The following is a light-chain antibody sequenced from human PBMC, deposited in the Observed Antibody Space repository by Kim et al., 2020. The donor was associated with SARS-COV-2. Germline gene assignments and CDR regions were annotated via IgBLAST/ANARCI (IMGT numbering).Light chain of an antibody. CDR2: TAS. CDR3: QQSYVTPRT. V-gene: IGKV1-39*01. J-gene: IGKJ1*01. Sequence: ASVGDSVTITCRTSQTISNYLNWYQQKPGKAPKLLIFTASTLQSGVPSRFSGRASGTDFTLTITSLQPEDFATYHCQQSYVTPRTFGQGTKVDIK. CDR1: QTISNY.